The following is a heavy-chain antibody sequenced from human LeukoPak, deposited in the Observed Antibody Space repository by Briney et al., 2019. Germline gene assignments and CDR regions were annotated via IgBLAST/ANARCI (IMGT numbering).Heavy chain of an antibody. CDR1: GFTFSSYV. CDR2: ISGSGGST. CDR3: AKDRGRYYDSSGYYWGYYFDS. D-gene: IGHD3-22*01. V-gene: IGHV3-23*01. J-gene: IGHJ4*02. Sequence: GGSLRLSCAASGFTFSSYVVNWVRQAPGKGLEWVSAISGSGGSTYYADSVKGRFTISRDNSKNTLYLQMSSLRAEDTAVYYCAKDRGRYYDSSGYYWGYYFDSWGQGILVTVSS.